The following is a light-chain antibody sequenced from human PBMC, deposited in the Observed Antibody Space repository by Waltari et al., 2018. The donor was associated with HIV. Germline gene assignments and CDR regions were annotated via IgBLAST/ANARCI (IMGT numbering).Light chain of an antibody. Sequence: QSVLNQSPSASGTPGQRVIISCSGSSSNIGSNTVTWYQQFPGTAPKPLLYSYGQRPSGVPVRFTGSKSATSASLAISGLRSEDEADYYCATWDDSLNAWVFGGGTKLTVL. J-gene: IGLJ3*02. CDR2: SYG. CDR1: SSNIGSNT. CDR3: ATWDDSLNAWV. V-gene: IGLV1-44*01.